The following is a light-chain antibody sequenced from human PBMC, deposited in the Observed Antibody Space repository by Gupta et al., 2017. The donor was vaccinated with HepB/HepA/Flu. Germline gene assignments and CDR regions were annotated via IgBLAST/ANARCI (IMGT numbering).Light chain of an antibody. Sequence: EQVMTQSPATLSVSPGERATLSCRASQSLGNCLGWYQQKPGQAPRLLIYGASTRATGIPARFSGSGSGTEFTLTISSLQSEDFAVYYCQQYKNWPLTFGGGTKVESK. J-gene: IGKJ4*02. CDR3: QQYKNWPLT. CDR2: GAS. V-gene: IGKV3-15*01. CDR1: QSLGNC.